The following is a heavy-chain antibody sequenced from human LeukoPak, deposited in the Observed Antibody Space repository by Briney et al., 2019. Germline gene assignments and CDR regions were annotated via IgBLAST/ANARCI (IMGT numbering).Heavy chain of an antibody. J-gene: IGHJ3*02. Sequence: SETLSLTCTVSGASVSSYYWSWVRQPVGKGLDCIGRIYISGSTDYNPPLNSRVTMSVDTSKNQFSLKLSSVTAADTAVYYCARWHGGSQVFDIWGQGTMVTVSS. CDR2: IYISGST. D-gene: IGHD4-23*01. V-gene: IGHV4-4*07. CDR3: ARWHGGSQVFDI. CDR1: GASVSSYY.